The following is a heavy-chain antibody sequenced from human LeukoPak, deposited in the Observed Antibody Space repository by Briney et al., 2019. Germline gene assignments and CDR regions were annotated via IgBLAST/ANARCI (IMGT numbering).Heavy chain of an antibody. D-gene: IGHD3-10*01. CDR3: ARGPLPLYYYGSGPHYYYYGMDV. Sequence: SETLSLTCAVYGGSFSGYYWSWLRQPPGKGLEWIGEINHSGSTNYNPSLKSRVTILVDTSKNQFSLKLSSVTAADTAVYYCARGPLPLYYYGSGPHYYYYGMDVWGQGTTVTVSS. CDR1: GGSFSGYY. J-gene: IGHJ6*02. CDR2: INHSGST. V-gene: IGHV4-34*01.